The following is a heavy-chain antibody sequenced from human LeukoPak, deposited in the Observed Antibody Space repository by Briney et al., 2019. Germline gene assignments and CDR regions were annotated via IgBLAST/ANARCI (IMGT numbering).Heavy chain of an antibody. CDR3: TTHSAYDFWSGDFDY. CDR2: IKSKTDGGTT. CDR1: GFTFSNAW. V-gene: IGHV3-15*01. Sequence: GGSLRLSCAASGFTFSNAWMSWVRQAPGKGLEWVGRIKSKTDGGTTDYAAPVKGRFTISRDDSKNTLYLQMNSLKTEDTAVYYCTTHSAYDFWSGDFDYWGQGTLVTVSS. J-gene: IGHJ4*02. D-gene: IGHD3-3*01.